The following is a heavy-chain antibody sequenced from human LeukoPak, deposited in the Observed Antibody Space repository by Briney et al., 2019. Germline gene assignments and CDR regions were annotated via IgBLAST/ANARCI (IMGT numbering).Heavy chain of an antibody. D-gene: IGHD1-26*01. CDR1: GFTFSSYG. CDR2: IRYDGSNK. Sequence: GGSLRLSCAASGFTFSSYGMHWVRQAPGKGLEWVAFIRYDGSNKYYADSVKGRFTISRDNSKNTLYLQMNSLRAEDTAEYYCAKQPPWGIVGATPPNWGQGTLVTVSS. CDR3: AKQPPWGIVGATPPN. J-gene: IGHJ4*02. V-gene: IGHV3-30*02.